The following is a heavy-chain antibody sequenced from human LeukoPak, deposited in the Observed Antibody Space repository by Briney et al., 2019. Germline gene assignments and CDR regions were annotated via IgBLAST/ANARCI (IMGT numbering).Heavy chain of an antibody. V-gene: IGHV1-2*02. CDR3: ARNPYSSGGDAFDI. D-gene: IGHD6-19*01. J-gene: IGHJ3*02. CDR1: GYTFTGYY. CDR2: INPNSGGT. Sequence: ASVKVSCKASGYTFTGYYMHWVRQAPGQGLEWMGWINPNSGGTNYAQKFQGRVTITRNTSISTAYMELSSLRSEDTAVYYCARNPYSSGGDAFDIWGQGTMVTVSS.